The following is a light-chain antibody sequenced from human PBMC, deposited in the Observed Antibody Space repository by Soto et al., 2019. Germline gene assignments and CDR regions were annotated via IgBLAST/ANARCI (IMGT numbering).Light chain of an antibody. V-gene: IGKV1-17*01. Sequence: DIQMTQSPSSLSASVGDRDTITCRASQGIGNGLGWFQQKPGRAPKRLMYAASSLESGVPPRFSGSGSGTEFTLTISSLQPEDFATYYCLQHNSYPRTFGQGTKVEIK. J-gene: IGKJ1*01. CDR3: LQHNSYPRT. CDR2: AAS. CDR1: QGIGNG.